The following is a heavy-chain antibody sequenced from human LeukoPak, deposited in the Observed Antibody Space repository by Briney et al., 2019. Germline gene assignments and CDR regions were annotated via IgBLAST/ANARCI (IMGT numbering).Heavy chain of an antibody. CDR1: GGSINSYY. Sequence: SETLSLTCTVSGGSINSYYWSWIRQPPGKGLEWIGYVAYSGSTNYNPSLKRRVTISLDTSKNQFSLKLSSVTAADTAVYYCARTVSGYYFNAWGPGTLVTVSS. CDR3: ARTVSGYYFNA. D-gene: IGHD5-12*01. J-gene: IGHJ5*02. CDR2: VAYSGST. V-gene: IGHV4-59*01.